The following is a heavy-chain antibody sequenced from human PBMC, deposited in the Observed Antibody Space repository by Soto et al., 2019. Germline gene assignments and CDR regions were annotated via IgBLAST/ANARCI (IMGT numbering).Heavy chain of an antibody. Sequence: QVQLVPSGAEVKKPGSSVKVSCKASGGTFSSYSINWVRQAPGQGLEWMGEIIPIFGTANYAQTFQGRVTITADESTSTAYMELSSLRSEDTAVYYCARDGGRHSGGIDYGGQGTLVTVSS. J-gene: IGHJ4*02. CDR3: ARDGGRHSGGIDY. D-gene: IGHD1-26*01. CDR1: GGTFSSYS. CDR2: IIPIFGTA. V-gene: IGHV1-69*01.